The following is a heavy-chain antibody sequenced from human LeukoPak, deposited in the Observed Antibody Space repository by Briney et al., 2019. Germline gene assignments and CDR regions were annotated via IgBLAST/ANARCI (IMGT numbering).Heavy chain of an antibody. CDR2: XXYDGSNK. CDR1: XXTFXSXX. Sequence: GGSLRLSCAASXXTFXSXXXHWVRXXXXXXXXXXXVXXYDGSNKYYADSVKGRFTISRDNSKNTLYLQMNSLRAEDTAVYYCARADDYGDYKPVAFDIWGQGTMVTVSS. V-gene: IGHV3-30-3*01. D-gene: IGHD4-17*01. J-gene: IGHJ3*02. CDR3: ARADDYGDYKPVAFDI.